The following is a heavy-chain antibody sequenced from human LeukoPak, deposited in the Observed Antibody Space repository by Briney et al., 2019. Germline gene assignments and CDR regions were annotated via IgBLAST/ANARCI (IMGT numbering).Heavy chain of an antibody. CDR2: ISWNSGSI. CDR1: GFTFDDYA. V-gene: IGHV3-9*01. Sequence: GGLVQPGRSLRLSCAASGFTFDDYAMHWVRQAPGKGLEWVSGISWNSGSIGYADSVKGRFTISRDNAKNSLYLQMNSLRAEDTALYYCAKGLEDYWGQGTLVTVSS. CDR3: AKGLEDY. J-gene: IGHJ4*02.